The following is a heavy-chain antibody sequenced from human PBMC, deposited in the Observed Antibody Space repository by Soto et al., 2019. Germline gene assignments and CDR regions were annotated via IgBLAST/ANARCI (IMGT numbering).Heavy chain of an antibody. J-gene: IGHJ4*01. V-gene: IGHV3-30-3*01. Sequence: QVQLVESGGGVVQPGTSLRLSCVASGFTFSKYAIHWVRQAPGKGLQWVAFISYDGSNKYYADSVKGRFTISRDNSNSTVYVEMNSLRADDTATYYCARDVRDWYDSSGCVYWGHGTLVTVSS. D-gene: IGHD3-22*01. CDR2: ISYDGSNK. CDR1: GFTFSKYA. CDR3: ARDVRDWYDSSGCVY.